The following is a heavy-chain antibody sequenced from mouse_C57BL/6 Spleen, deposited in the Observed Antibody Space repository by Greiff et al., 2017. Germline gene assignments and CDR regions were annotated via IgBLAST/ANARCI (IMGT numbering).Heavy chain of an antibody. J-gene: IGHJ1*03. CDR2: IDPEDGET. CDR3: ASAGGSSYWYFDV. D-gene: IGHD1-1*01. CDR1: GFNIKDYY. Sequence: EVQLQQSGAELVKPGASVKLSCTASGFNIKDYYMHWVKQRTEQGLEWIGRIDPEDGETKYDPKFQGKATITADTSSNPAYLRLSSLTAEDTAVCYGASAGGSSYWYFDVWGTGTTVTVSS. V-gene: IGHV14-2*01.